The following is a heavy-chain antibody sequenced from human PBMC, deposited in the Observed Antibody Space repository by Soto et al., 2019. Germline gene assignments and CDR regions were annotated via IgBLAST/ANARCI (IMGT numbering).Heavy chain of an antibody. CDR1: GGSISSGGYY. D-gene: IGHD3-22*01. CDR2: IYYSGST. Sequence: SETLSLTCTVSGGSISSGGYYWSWIRQHPGKGLEWIGYIYYSGSTYYNPSLKSRVTISVDTSKNQFSLKLSSVTAADTAVYYCASARSTYYYDSSGYYYPFPYGMDVWGQGTTVTVS. CDR3: ASARSTYYYDSSGYYYPFPYGMDV. V-gene: IGHV4-31*03. J-gene: IGHJ6*02.